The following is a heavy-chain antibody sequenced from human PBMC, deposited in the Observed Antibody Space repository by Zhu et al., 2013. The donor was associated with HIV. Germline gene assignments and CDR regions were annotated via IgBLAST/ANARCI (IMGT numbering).Heavy chain of an antibody. CDR2: IIPIFGTA. CDR3: ARSGHHCGGDCSAYFHY. J-gene: IGHJ1*01. CDR1: GGTFSSYA. Sequence: QVQLVQSGAEVKKPGSSVKVSCKVSGGTFSSYAITWVRQAPGQGLEWMGGIIPIFGTANYAQKFQGRVTITADESTSTAYMDLSSLRSEDTAVYYCARSGHHCGGDCSAYFHYWGQGTLVTVSS. V-gene: IGHV1-69*01. D-gene: IGHD2-21*02.